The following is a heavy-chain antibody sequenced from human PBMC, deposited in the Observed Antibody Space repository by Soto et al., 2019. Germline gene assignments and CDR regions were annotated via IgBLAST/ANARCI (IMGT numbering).Heavy chain of an antibody. D-gene: IGHD3-16*01. CDR1: GGSISSSSYY. J-gene: IGHJ5*02. Sequence: SDTLSLTCTVSGGSISSSSYYWGWIRQPPGKGLEWIGSIYYSGSTYYNPSLKSRVTISVDTSKNQFSLKLSSVTAADTAVYYCARQIPTPTFMITFGGVLAGWFDPWGQGTLVTVSS. CDR3: ARQIPTPTFMITFGGVLAGWFDP. CDR2: IYYSGST. V-gene: IGHV4-39*01.